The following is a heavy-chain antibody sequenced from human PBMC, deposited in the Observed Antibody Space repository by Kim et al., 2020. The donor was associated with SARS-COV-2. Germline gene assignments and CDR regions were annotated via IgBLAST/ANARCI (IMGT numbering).Heavy chain of an antibody. V-gene: IGHV1-18*01. D-gene: IGHD2-21*02. J-gene: IGHJ3*02. CDR1: GYTFTSYG. CDR2: ISAYNGNT. CDR3: ARSEAVTAIPSMGDAFDI. Sequence: ASVKVSCKASGYTFTSYGISWVRQAPGQGLEWMGWISAYNGNTNYAQKLQGRVTMTTDTSTSTAYMELRSLRSDDTAVYYCARSEAVTAIPSMGDAFDIWGQGTMVTVSS.